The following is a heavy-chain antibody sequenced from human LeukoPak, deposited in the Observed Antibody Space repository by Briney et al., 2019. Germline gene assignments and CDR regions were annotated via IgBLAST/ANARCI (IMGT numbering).Heavy chain of an antibody. CDR3: AREGYYYVDY. CDR1: GFSFSSYE. CDR2: ISASGSTK. J-gene: IGHJ4*02. D-gene: IGHD1-1*01. Sequence: GGSLRLSCAASGFSFSSYEVIWVRQAPGKGLEWVSYISASGSTKYYADSVKGRFTVSRDNAKNSLYLQINSLRAEDTAVYYCAREGYYYVDYWGQGTLVTVSS. V-gene: IGHV3-48*03.